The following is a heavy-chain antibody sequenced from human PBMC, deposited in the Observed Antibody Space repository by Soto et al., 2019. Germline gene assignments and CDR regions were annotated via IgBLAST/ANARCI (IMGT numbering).Heavy chain of an antibody. CDR2: ISSSSSYT. D-gene: IGHD1-26*01. Sequence: QVQLVESGGGLVKPGGSLRLSCAASGFTFSDYYMSWIRQAPGKGLEWVSYISSSSSYTNYADSVKGRFTISRDNAKNTLYLQMNSLRAEDTAVYYCARDFIVGATGAFDIWGQGTMVTVSS. V-gene: IGHV3-11*06. J-gene: IGHJ3*02. CDR1: GFTFSDYY. CDR3: ARDFIVGATGAFDI.